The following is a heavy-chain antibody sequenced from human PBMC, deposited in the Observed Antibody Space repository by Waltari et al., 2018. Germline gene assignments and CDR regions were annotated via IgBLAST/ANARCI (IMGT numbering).Heavy chain of an antibody. D-gene: IGHD1-7*01. Sequence: QVQLQESGPGLVKPSETLSLTCAVSGYSISSGYYWGWIRQPPWKGLEWIGYIYYSGSTNYNPSLKSRVTISVDTSKNQFSLKLSSVTAADTAVYYCARVGITGTTHYYYYMDVWGKGTTVTISS. CDR3: ARVGITGTTHYYYYMDV. J-gene: IGHJ6*03. CDR1: GYSISSGYY. CDR2: IYYSGST. V-gene: IGHV4-38-2*01.